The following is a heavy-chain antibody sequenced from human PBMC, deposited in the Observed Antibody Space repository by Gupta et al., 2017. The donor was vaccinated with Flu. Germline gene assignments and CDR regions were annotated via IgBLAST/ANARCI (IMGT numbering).Heavy chain of an antibody. D-gene: IGHD3-10*01. CDR1: GFTFSSYA. Sequence: EVQLLESGGGLVQPGGSLRLSCSASGFTFSSYALSWVRQAPGKGLEWVSAISGSGGSTYYADSVKGRFTISRDNSKNTLYLQMNSLRAEDTAVYYCAKVRYYYGSGAVGYWGQGTLVTVSS. CDR3: AKVRYYYGSGAVGY. CDR2: ISGSGGST. J-gene: IGHJ4*02. V-gene: IGHV3-23*01.